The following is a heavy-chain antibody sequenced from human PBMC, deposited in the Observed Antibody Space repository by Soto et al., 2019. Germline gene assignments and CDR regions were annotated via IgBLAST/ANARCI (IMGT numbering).Heavy chain of an antibody. CDR1: GGTFSSYT. V-gene: IGHV1-69*02. CDR2: IIPILGIA. D-gene: IGHD2-15*01. CDR3: ASLNRYCSGGSCSDWFDP. Sequence: ASVKVSCKASGGTFSSYTISWVRQAPGQGLEWMGRIIPILGIANYAQKFQGRVTITADKSTSTAYMELSSLRSEDTAVYYCASLNRYCSGGSCSDWFDPWGQGTLVTVSS. J-gene: IGHJ5*02.